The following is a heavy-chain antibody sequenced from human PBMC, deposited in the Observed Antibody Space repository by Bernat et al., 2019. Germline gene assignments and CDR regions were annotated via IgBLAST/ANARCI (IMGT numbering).Heavy chain of an antibody. CDR3: AGARSNSWYECETTYALDI. J-gene: IGHJ3*02. CDR2: ISSSSSYI. CDR1: GFTFSSYS. V-gene: IGHV3-21*01. Sequence: EVQLVESGGGLVKPGGSLRLSCAASGFTFSSYSMNWVRQAPGKGLEWVSSISSSSSYIYYADSVKGRFTISRDNAKNSLYLQMNSLRAEDTAVYYCAGARSNSWYECETTYALDIWGQGTMVTVSS. D-gene: IGHD6-13*01.